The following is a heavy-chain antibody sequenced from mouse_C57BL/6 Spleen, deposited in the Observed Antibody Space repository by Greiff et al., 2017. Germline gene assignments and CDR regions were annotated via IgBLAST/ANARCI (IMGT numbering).Heavy chain of an antibody. J-gene: IGHJ4*01. CDR1: GYTFTDYN. CDR2: INPNNGGT. V-gene: IGHV1-18*01. D-gene: IGHD2-5*01. Sequence: VQLQQSGPELVKPGASVKIPCKASGYTFTDYNMDWVKQSHGKSLEWIGDINPNNGGTIYNQKFKGKATLTVDKSSSTAYMELRSLTSEDTAVYYCARWNYSNDYAMDYWGQGTSVTVSS. CDR3: ARWNYSNDYAMDY.